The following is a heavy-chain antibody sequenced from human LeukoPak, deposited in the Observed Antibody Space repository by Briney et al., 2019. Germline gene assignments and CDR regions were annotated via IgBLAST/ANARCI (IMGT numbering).Heavy chain of an antibody. V-gene: IGHV1-69*13. CDR2: IIPIFGTA. Sequence: ASVNVSCKASGGTFSSYAISWVRPAPGQGLEWMGGIIPIFGTANYAQKFQGRVTITADESTSTAYMELSSLRSEDTAVYYCARVSAAAGIYYFDYWGQGTLVTVSS. J-gene: IGHJ4*02. D-gene: IGHD6-13*01. CDR3: ARVSAAAGIYYFDY. CDR1: GGTFSSYA.